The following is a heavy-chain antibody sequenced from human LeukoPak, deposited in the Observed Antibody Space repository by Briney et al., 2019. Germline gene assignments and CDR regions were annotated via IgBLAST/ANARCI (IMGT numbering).Heavy chain of an antibody. J-gene: IGHJ4*02. V-gene: IGHV3-30-3*01. CDR3: ARDPRVAAAYYFDY. Sequence: GGSLRLSCAASGFTFSSYAMHWVRQAPGKGLEWVAIISYDGSNKYYADSVKGRFTISRDTSKNTLYLQMNSLKTEDTAVYYCARDPRVAAAYYFDYWGQGTLVTVSS. D-gene: IGHD2-15*01. CDR2: ISYDGSNK. CDR1: GFTFSSYA.